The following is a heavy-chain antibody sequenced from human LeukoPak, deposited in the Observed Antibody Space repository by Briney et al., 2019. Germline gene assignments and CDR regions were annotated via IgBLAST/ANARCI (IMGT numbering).Heavy chain of an antibody. V-gene: IGHV3-15*01. CDR1: GFTFNNAW. J-gene: IGHJ4*02. CDR2: IRSKTDGGTA. Sequence: GGSLTLSCAASGFTFNNAWMTWVRQAPGKGLDWVGRIRSKTDGGTADHAASVRGRFTISRDDSKSMLYLQMNSLKTEDTAVYYCSTWTDLYDYWGQGTLVTVSS. CDR3: STWTDLYDY. D-gene: IGHD3/OR15-3a*01.